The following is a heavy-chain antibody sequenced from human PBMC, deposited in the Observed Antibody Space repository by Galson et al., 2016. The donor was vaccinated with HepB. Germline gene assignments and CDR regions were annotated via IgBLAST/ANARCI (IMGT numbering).Heavy chain of an antibody. CDR2: IYHSGIS. CDR1: GGSISYNHW. D-gene: IGHD3-22*01. J-gene: IGHJ4*02. V-gene: IGHV4-4*02. CDR3: AKSRYSDTTGYFFPDF. Sequence: SETLSLTCAVSGGSISYNHWWSWVHQPPGQGLEWIGQIYHSGISNYNPSLKSRVSISVDKSKNHFSLQLTSVTAADTAIYFCAKSRYSDTTGYFFPDFWGQGTLVTVSS.